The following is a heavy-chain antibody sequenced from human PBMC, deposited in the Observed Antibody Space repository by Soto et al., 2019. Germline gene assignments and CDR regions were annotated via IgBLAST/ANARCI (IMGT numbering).Heavy chain of an antibody. V-gene: IGHV1-3*01. CDR2: INAGNGNT. Sequence: ASVKGSCKGAGYAFTSFAVRWVRQAPGQRLEWMGWINAGNGNTKYSQKFQGRVTITRDTSASTAYMELSSLRSEDTAVYYCAVVNFWSGLSGLDYWGQGTLVAVSS. D-gene: IGHD3-3*01. CDR3: AVVNFWSGLSGLDY. J-gene: IGHJ4*02. CDR1: GYAFTSFA.